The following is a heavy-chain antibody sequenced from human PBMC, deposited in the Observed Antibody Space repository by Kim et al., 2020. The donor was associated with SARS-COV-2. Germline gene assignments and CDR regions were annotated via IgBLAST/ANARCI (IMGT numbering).Heavy chain of an antibody. CDR3: ARQVVDSDYPRFSYY. D-gene: IGHD4-4*01. J-gene: IGHJ4*02. V-gene: IGHV4-39*01. CDR2: LDCSGNS. Sequence: SETLSLTCIVSGGSISSRSYSWGWIRQPPGKGLEWIGSLDCSGNSCYNPSLKSRVSISADTSSNQFSLKLTSVTAAETAVYYCARQVVDSDYPRFSYYWGRGILVTVSS. CDR1: GGSISSRSYS.